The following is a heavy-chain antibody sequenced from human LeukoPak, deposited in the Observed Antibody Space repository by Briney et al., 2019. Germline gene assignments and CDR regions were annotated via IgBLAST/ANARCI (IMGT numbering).Heavy chain of an antibody. D-gene: IGHD6-13*01. V-gene: IGHV3-30*04. CDR2: ISYEGSNK. Sequence: PGGSLRLSCAASGFTFSSYAMHWVRQAPGKGLEWVAVISYEGSNKYYADSVKGRFTISRDNSKNTLYLQMNSLRAEDTAVYYCARIAAAGRHFDYWGQGTLVTVSS. J-gene: IGHJ4*02. CDR3: ARIAAAGRHFDY. CDR1: GFTFSSYA.